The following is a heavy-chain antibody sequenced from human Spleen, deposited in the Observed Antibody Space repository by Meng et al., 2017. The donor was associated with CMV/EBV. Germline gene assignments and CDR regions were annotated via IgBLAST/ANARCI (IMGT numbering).Heavy chain of an antibody. CDR3: ARDRGYYYGMDV. Sequence: GESLKISCAASGFTFSSYSMNWVRQAPGKGLQWISYINNSGGTIYYADSVKGRFTISRDNAKNSLYLQMNSLRAEDTAVYYCARDRGYYYGMDVWGQGTTVTVSS. CDR2: INNSGGTI. J-gene: IGHJ6*02. CDR1: GFTFSSYS. V-gene: IGHV3-48*04. D-gene: IGHD3-10*01.